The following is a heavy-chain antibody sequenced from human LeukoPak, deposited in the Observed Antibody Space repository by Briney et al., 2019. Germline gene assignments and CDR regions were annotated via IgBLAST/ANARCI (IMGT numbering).Heavy chain of an antibody. J-gene: IGHJ6*02. CDR1: GSTFSDHY. Sequence: GGSLRLSCATSGSTFSDHYMDWVRQAPGKGLEGVARTRSKARGYTTEYAASVKGRLTVSRDESMNSLYLQMNSLKTEDTAVYYCARGPTVTFNYHYGMDVWGQGTTVTVSS. CDR3: ARGPTVTFNYHYGMDV. CDR2: TRSKARGYTT. D-gene: IGHD4-17*01. V-gene: IGHV3-72*01.